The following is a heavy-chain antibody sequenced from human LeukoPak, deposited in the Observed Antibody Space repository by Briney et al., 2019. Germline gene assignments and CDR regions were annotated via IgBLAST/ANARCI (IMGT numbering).Heavy chain of an antibody. Sequence: GGSLRLSCAASGFIFGSYWMHWVRQAPGKGLVWVSRINSDGSSTSYADSVKGRFTISRDNAKNTLYLQMNSLRAEDTAVYYCARQVDPALVADYYYYGMGVWGQGTTVTVSS. D-gene: IGHD5-18*01. CDR1: GFIFGSYW. CDR2: INSDGSST. V-gene: IGHV3-74*01. J-gene: IGHJ6*02. CDR3: ARQVDPALVADYYYYGMGV.